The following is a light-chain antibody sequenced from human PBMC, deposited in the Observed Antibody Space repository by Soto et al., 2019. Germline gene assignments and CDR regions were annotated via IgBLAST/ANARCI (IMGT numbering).Light chain of an antibody. J-gene: IGKJ1*01. CDR2: GAS. CDR1: QSVTSN. CDR3: QAYNIWHRT. Sequence: EIVMAQSPATLSVSPGERATLSCRASQSVTSNLAWYQQKPGQAPRLLIYGASTRATGIAARFSGSGSGTEFTLTISRLESEDFAVDYCQAYNIWHRTFGQG. V-gene: IGKV3-15*01.